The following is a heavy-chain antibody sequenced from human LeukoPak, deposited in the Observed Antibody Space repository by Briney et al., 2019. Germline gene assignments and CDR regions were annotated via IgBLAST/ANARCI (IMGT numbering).Heavy chain of an antibody. Sequence: GGSLRLSCAASGFIFISYEMNWVRQAPGKGLEWVSYISTSGSTIYYADSVKGRFTISRDNAKNSLYLQMNSLRAVDTAVYYCVRVAVTTGDLDYWGQGTLVTVSS. CDR2: ISTSGSTI. CDR3: VRVAVTTGDLDY. J-gene: IGHJ4*02. V-gene: IGHV3-48*03. D-gene: IGHD4-17*01. CDR1: GFIFISYE.